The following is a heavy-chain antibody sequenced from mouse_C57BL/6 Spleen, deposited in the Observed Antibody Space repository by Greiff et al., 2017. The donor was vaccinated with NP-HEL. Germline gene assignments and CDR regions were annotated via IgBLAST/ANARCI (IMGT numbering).Heavy chain of an antibody. Sequence: DVKLVESGPELVKPGASVKMSCKASGYTFTDYNMHWVKQSHGKSLEWIGYINPNNGGTSYNQKFKGKATLTVNKSSSTAYMELRSLTSEDSAVYYCASFYYSNYNYAMDYWGQGTSVTVSS. CDR1: GYTFTDYN. D-gene: IGHD2-5*01. J-gene: IGHJ4*01. CDR3: ASFYYSNYNYAMDY. V-gene: IGHV1-22*01. CDR2: INPNNGGT.